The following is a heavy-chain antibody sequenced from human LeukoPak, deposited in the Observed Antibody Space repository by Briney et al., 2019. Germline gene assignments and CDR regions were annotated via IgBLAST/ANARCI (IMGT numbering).Heavy chain of an antibody. CDR3: VRTIYGSEY. CDR2: ISGDGSST. CDR1: GFTFSRHW. Sequence: GGSLRLSCAASGFTFSRHWMHWVRQAPGKGLAWVSRISGDGSSTSYADSVKGRFTIYRDNAKNTMYLQMNSLTVEDTAVYYCVRTIYGSEYWGQGTLVTVSS. V-gene: IGHV3-74*01. D-gene: IGHD3-10*01. J-gene: IGHJ4*02.